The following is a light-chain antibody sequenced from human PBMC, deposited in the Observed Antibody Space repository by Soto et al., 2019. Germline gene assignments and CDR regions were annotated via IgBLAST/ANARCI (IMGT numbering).Light chain of an antibody. CDR3: QQYDKWPTT. CDR2: GAS. CDR1: QSISSK. Sequence: EIKMAQSPDTLSVSPGERATLSCRASQSISSKLAWYQQRPGQAPRLLIYGASTRATGVPVRFRGGGSGTEFTLTISGLQSEDFAVYCCQQYDKWPTTFGGGTKVDIK. J-gene: IGKJ4*01. V-gene: IGKV3-15*01.